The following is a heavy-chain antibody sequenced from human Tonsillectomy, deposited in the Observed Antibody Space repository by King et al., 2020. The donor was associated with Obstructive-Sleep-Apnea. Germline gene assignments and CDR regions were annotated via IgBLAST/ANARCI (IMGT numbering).Heavy chain of an antibody. J-gene: IGHJ5*02. V-gene: IGHV3-73*02. CDR3: TRVPEGNWFDP. Sequence: VQLVESGGGLVQPGGSLKLSCAASGFTFSGSAMHWVHQASGKGLEWVGRIRSKANSYATAYAASVKGRFTISRDDSKNTAYLQMNSLKTEDTAVYYCTRVPEGNWFDPWGQGTLVTVSS. CDR1: GFTFSGSA. CDR2: IRSKANSYAT.